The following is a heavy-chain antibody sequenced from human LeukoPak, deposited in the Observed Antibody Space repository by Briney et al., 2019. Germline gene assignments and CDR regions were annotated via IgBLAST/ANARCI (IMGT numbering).Heavy chain of an antibody. V-gene: IGHV3-23*01. J-gene: IGHJ4*02. Sequence: GGSLRLSCAASGFAFDDYAMSWVRQAPGKGLEWVSAISGSGGSTYYADSVKGRFTISRDNSKNTLYLQMNSLRAEDTAVYYCAKVVDTAMWKNYFDYWGQGTLVTVSS. CDR2: ISGSGGST. CDR1: GFAFDDYA. D-gene: IGHD5-18*01. CDR3: AKVVDTAMWKNYFDY.